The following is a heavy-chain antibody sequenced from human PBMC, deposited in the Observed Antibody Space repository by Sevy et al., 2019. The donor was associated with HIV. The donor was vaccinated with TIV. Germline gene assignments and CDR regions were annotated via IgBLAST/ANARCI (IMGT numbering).Heavy chain of an antibody. CDR2: IIPMVSTA. D-gene: IGHD1-1*01. CDR3: SRNQNGK. CDR1: GGSFSTYT. J-gene: IGHJ4*01. V-gene: IGHV1-69*13. Sequence: ASVKVSCKASGGSFSTYTLSLVRQAPGQRLEVMGAIIPMVSTATYEQKFRGRVTISADESTTTGYMELSSLTSEDTAVYYCSRNQNGKWGQRTLVTVSS.